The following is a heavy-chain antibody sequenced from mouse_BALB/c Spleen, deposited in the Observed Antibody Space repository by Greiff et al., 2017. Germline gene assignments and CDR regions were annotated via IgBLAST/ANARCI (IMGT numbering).Heavy chain of an antibody. D-gene: IGHD2-1*01. CDR2: IYPGSGST. CDR3: ARPYGNYGFAY. J-gene: IGHJ3*01. V-gene: IGHV1-77*01. Sequence: VKLVESGPELVKPGASVKMSCKASGYTFTDYVISWVKQRTGQGLEWIGEIYPGSGSTYYNEKFKGKATLTADKSSNTAYMQLSSLTSEDSAVYFCARPYGNYGFAYWGQGTLVTVSA. CDR1: GYTFTDYV.